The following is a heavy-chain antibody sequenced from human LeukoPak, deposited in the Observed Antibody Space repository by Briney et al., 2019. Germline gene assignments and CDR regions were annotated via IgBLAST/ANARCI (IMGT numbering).Heavy chain of an antibody. J-gene: IGHJ4*02. CDR1: GFTFSSYG. Sequence: PGGSLRLSCAASGFTFSSYGMHWVRQAPGKGLEWVAVISYDGSNKYYADSVKGRFTISRDNSKNTLYLQMNSLRAEDTAVYYCAKVAGGPLSYSSSWPFDYWGQGTLVTVSS. V-gene: IGHV3-30*18. D-gene: IGHD6-13*01. CDR2: ISYDGSNK. CDR3: AKVAGGPLSYSSSWPFDY.